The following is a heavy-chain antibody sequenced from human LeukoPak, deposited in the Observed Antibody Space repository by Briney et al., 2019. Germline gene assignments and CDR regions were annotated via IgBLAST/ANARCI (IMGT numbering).Heavy chain of an antibody. V-gene: IGHV3-7*01. D-gene: IGHD1-1*01. Sequence: GGSLRLSCAASGFTFSRYWMSWVRQAPGKGLEWVASIKQDGSEKYYVDSVKGRFTISRDNAKNSLFLQMNSLRVEDTAVYYCAREYNWGQGTLVTVA. CDR1: GFTFSRYW. CDR2: IKQDGSEK. CDR3: AREYN. J-gene: IGHJ4*02.